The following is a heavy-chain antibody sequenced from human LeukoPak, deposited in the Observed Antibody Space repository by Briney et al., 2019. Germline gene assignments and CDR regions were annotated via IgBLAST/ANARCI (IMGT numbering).Heavy chain of an antibody. D-gene: IGHD2-8*01. V-gene: IGHV3-23*01. J-gene: IGHJ4*02. Sequence: GGSLRLSCAASGFTFSSYAMSWVHQAPGKGLEWVSAISDIGGSTYDADSVKGRFTISRDNSKNTLYLQMNGLRAEDTAVYYCAKDTSIGRYCTNGVCSPFDYWGQGTLVTVSS. CDR3: AKDTSIGRYCTNGVCSPFDY. CDR2: ISDIGGST. CDR1: GFTFSSYA.